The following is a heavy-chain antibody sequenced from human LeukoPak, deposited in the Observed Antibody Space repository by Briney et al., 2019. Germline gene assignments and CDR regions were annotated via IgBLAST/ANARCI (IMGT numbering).Heavy chain of an antibody. Sequence: GGSLRLSCAGSGFTLSTYWMHWVRQAPGGGLVWVSGINTDGSTTSYADSVKGRFTISRDNAKNTVYLQMSSLRAEDTAVYHCAKESGYDVDLEYWGQGALVTVSS. J-gene: IGHJ4*02. CDR1: GFTLSTYW. D-gene: IGHD5-12*01. CDR2: INTDGSTT. V-gene: IGHV3-74*01. CDR3: AKESGYDVDLEY.